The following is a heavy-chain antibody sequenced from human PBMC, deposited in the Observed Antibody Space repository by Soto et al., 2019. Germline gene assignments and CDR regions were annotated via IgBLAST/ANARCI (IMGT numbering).Heavy chain of an antibody. D-gene: IGHD3-3*01. Sequence: GGSLRLSCAASGFTFSSYSMNWVRQAPGKGLEWISYISTTSSSIYYAGSVKGRFTISRDNAKNSLFLQMNSLRDEDTAVYYCARKGVAFDYWGQGALVTVSS. CDR1: GFTFSSYS. CDR3: ARKGVAFDY. V-gene: IGHV3-48*02. CDR2: ISTTSSSI. J-gene: IGHJ4*02.